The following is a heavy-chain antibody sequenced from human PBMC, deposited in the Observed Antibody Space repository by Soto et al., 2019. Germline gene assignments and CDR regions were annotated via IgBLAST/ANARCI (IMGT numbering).Heavy chain of an antibody. CDR2: MNPNSGNT. CDR1: GYTFTSYD. Sequence: GASVKVSCKASGYTFTSYDINWVRQATGQGLEWMGWMNPNSGNTGYAQKFQGRVTMTRNTSISTAYMELSSLRSEDTAVYYCAREYQLLSYYYYMGVWGKGTTVTVSS. J-gene: IGHJ6*03. CDR3: AREYQLLSYYYYMGV. D-gene: IGHD2-2*01. V-gene: IGHV1-8*01.